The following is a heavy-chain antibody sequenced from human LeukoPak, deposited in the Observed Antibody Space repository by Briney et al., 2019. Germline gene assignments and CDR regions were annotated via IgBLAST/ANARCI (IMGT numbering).Heavy chain of an antibody. CDR1: GFTVSSYS. D-gene: IGHD1-26*01. CDR2: IGISSSTI. Sequence: GGTLRLSCAASGFTVSSYSMNWVRQAPGKGLEWVSYIGISSSTIDYADSVKGRFTISRDNAKNSLYLQMNSLRAEDTAVYYCARDSGYAFDIWGQGTMVTVSS. V-gene: IGHV3-48*01. CDR3: ARDSGYAFDI. J-gene: IGHJ3*02.